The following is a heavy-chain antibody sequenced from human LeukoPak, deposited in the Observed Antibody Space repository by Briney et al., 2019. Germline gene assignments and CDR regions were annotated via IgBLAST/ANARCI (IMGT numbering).Heavy chain of an antibody. CDR1: GFTFSDYY. Sequence: PGGSLRLSCAASGFTFSDYYMSWIRQAPGKGLEWVSYISSSGSTIYYADSVKGRFTISRDNAKNSLYLQMNSLRAEDTAVYYCARDGYCSSTSCYWDYYYYMDVWGKGTTVTVSS. CDR2: ISSSGSTI. D-gene: IGHD2-2*03. CDR3: ARDGYCSSTSCYWDYYYYMDV. J-gene: IGHJ6*03. V-gene: IGHV3-11*04.